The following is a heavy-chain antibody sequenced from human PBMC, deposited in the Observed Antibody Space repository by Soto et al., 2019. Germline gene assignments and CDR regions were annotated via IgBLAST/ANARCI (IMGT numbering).Heavy chain of an antibody. J-gene: IGHJ4*02. CDR3: ARWRGAVTTPGFMGPLDS. CDR1: GGTFSTFT. Sequence: QEQLVQSGAEVKKPGSSVKVSCKASGGTFSTFTISWVRQAPGQGPEWIGGITPILTTTKYAQKFRGRVTITADESKNTVYMELNSLRSEDTAVYFCARWRGAVTTPGFMGPLDSWGQGTPVTVSS. D-gene: IGHD3-3*01. CDR2: ITPILTTT. V-gene: IGHV1-69*01.